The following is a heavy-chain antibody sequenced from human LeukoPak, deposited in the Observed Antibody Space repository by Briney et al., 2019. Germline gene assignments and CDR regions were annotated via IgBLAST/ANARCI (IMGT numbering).Heavy chain of an antibody. CDR2: ISGSGGSI. CDR3: AKDRDYDFQFDY. V-gene: IGHV3-23*01. Sequence: GGSLRLSCAASGFTFSDYYMSWIRQAPGKGLEWVSAISGSGGSIYYADSVKGRFTISRDNSKNTLYLQMNSLRAEDTAVYYCAKDRDYDFQFDYWGQGTLVTVSS. CDR1: GFTFSDYY. J-gene: IGHJ4*02. D-gene: IGHD3-3*01.